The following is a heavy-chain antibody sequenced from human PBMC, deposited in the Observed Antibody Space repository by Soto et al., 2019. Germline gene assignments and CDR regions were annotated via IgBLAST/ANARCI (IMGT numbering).Heavy chain of an antibody. V-gene: IGHV4-34*01. CDR3: ARAGYCSSTSCYTGFFGYFDY. CDR2: INHSGST. J-gene: IGHJ4*02. Sequence: SETLSLTWAVYGGSFSGYYWSLLRQPPGKGLEWIGEINHSGSTNYNPSLKSRVTISVDTSKNQFSLKLSSVTAADTAVYYCARAGYCSSTSCYTGFFGYFDYWGQGTLVTVSS. CDR1: GGSFSGYY. D-gene: IGHD2-2*02.